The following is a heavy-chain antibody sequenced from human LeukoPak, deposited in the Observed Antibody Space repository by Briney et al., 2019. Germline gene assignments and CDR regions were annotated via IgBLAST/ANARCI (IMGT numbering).Heavy chain of an antibody. CDR3: ARGYSSSWYDLYYFDY. CDR2: ISSRGSYI. Sequence: PGGSLRLSCAASGFTFSNYNINWVRQAPGKGLEWVSSISSRGSYIYYADSVKGRFAISADNAMNSLYPQMNSLRAEDTAVYYCARGYSSSWYDLYYFDYWGQGTLVTVSS. D-gene: IGHD6-13*01. J-gene: IGHJ4*02. CDR1: GFTFSNYN. V-gene: IGHV3-21*01.